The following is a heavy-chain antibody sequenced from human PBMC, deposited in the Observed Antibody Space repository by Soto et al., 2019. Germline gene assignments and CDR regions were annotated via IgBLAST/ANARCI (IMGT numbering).Heavy chain of an antibody. CDR2: ISYDGSNK. J-gene: IGHJ4*02. Sequence: GGSLRLSCAASGFTFSSYGMHWVRQAPGKGLEWVAVISYDGSNKYYADSVKGRFTISRDNSKNTLYLQMNSLRAEDTAVYYCAKVRVTTVTAPFDYWGQGTLVTVS. CDR3: AKVRVTTVTAPFDY. CDR1: GFTFSSYG. V-gene: IGHV3-30*18. D-gene: IGHD4-4*01.